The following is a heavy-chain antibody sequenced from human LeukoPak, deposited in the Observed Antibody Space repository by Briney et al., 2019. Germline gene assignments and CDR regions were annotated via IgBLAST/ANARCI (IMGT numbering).Heavy chain of an antibody. J-gene: IGHJ4*02. CDR2: IYSGGNT. Sequence: GGSLRLSCAASGFTVSSNYMSWVRQAPGKGLEWVSVIYSGGNTYYADSVKGRFTISRDDSKNALYLQMNSLRGEDTAVYYCVRDEGFHGSGSNWGQGTLVTVSS. V-gene: IGHV3-66*01. CDR3: VRDEGFHGSGSN. CDR1: GFTVSSNY. D-gene: IGHD3-10*01.